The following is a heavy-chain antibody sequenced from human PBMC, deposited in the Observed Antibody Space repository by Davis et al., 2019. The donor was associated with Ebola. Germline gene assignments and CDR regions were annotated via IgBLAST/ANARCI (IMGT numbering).Heavy chain of an antibody. Sequence: SETLSLTCTVSGGSISSYYWSWIRQPPGKGLEWIGYIYYSGSTNYNPSLKSRVTISVDTSKNQFSLKLSSVTAADTAVYYCARDSLVYDSSGYYRVPLDYWGQGTLVTVSS. V-gene: IGHV4-59*01. CDR3: ARDSLVYDSSGYYRVPLDY. CDR2: IYYSGST. CDR1: GGSISSYY. D-gene: IGHD3-22*01. J-gene: IGHJ4*02.